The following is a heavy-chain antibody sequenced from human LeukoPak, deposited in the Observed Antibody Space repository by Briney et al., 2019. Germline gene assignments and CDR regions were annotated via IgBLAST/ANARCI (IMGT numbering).Heavy chain of an antibody. CDR2: IRYDGSNK. CDR3: ARVVDHDYGDYYLDY. Sequence: PGGSLRLSCAASGFTFSSYGMYWVRQAPGKGLEWVAFIRYDGSNKYYADSVKGRLTISRDNSKNTPYLQMNSLRAEDTAVYYCARVVDHDYGDYYLDYWGQGTLVTVSS. V-gene: IGHV3-30*02. CDR1: GFTFSSYG. D-gene: IGHD4-17*01. J-gene: IGHJ4*02.